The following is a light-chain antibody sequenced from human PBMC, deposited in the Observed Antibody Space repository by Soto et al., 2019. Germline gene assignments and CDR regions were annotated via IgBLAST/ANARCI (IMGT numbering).Light chain of an antibody. CDR1: SSDVGGYNY. J-gene: IGLJ1*01. CDR3: CSYAGSYMGV. Sequence: QSALTHPLSVSGSPGQAVTISCTGTSSDVGGYNYVSWYQQHPGKAPKLMIYDVSKRPSGVPDRFSGSKSGNTASLTISGLQAEDEADYYCCSYAGSYMGVFGTGTKVTVL. V-gene: IGLV2-11*01. CDR2: DVS.